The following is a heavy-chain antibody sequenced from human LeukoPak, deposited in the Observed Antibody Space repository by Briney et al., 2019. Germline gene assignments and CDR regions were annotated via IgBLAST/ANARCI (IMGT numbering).Heavy chain of an antibody. D-gene: IGHD6-6*01. CDR3: AKEAVTSSSSNYYYYYMDV. V-gene: IGHV3-30*02. J-gene: IGHJ6*03. CDR1: GFTFSSYR. CDR2: IRYDGSNK. Sequence: GGSLRLSCAASGFTFSSYRMDWVRQAPGKGLEWVAFIRYDGSNKYYADSVKGRFTISRDNSKNTLYLQMNSLRAEDTAVYYCAKEAVTSSSSNYYYYYMDVWGKGTTVTVSS.